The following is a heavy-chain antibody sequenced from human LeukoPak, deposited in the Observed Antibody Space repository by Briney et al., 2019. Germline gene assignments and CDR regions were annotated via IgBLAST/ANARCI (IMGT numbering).Heavy chain of an antibody. D-gene: IGHD3-22*01. CDR2: IYYSGST. V-gene: IGHV4-59*08. Sequence: SETLSLTCTVSGGSISSYYWSWIRQPPGKGLEWIGYIYYSGSTNYNPSLKSRVTISVDTSKNQFSLKLSSVTAADTAVYYCARHRYYYDSSGYYYDAFDIWGQGTMVTVSS. CDR1: GGSISSYY. CDR3: ARHRYYYDSSGYYYDAFDI. J-gene: IGHJ3*02.